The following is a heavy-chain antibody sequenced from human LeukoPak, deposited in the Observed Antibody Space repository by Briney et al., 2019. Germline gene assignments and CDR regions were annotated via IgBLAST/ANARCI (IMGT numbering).Heavy chain of an antibody. CDR1: GYTFTGYY. CDR3: ARGGPPSYGDGTDY. CDR2: INPNSGGT. Sequence: GASVKVSCKASGYTFTGYYMHWVRQARGQGLEWMGWINPNSGGTNYAQKFQGRVTMTRDTSISTAYMELSRLRSDDTAVYYCARGGPPSYGDGTDYWGQGTLVTVSS. J-gene: IGHJ4*02. V-gene: IGHV1-2*02. D-gene: IGHD4-17*01.